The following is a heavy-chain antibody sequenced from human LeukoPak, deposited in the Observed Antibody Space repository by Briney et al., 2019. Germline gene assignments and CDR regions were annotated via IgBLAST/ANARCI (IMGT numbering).Heavy chain of an antibody. J-gene: IGHJ6*02. D-gene: IGHD3-10*01. CDR3: ARDHGYGSYYGMDV. Sequence: SETLSLTCTVSGGSISNYYWSWIRQPPGKGLEWIGFIYYSGSTNYNPSLESRVTISVDTSKNQFSLKLSSVTAADTAVYYCARDHGYGSYYGMDVWGQGTTVTVSS. V-gene: IGHV4-59*01. CDR1: GGSISNYY. CDR2: IYYSGST.